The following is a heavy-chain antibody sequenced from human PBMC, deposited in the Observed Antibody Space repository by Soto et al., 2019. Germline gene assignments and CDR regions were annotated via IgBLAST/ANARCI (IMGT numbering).Heavy chain of an antibody. V-gene: IGHV3-7*01. D-gene: IGHD1-7*01. J-gene: IGHJ5*02. CDR1: GFTFSDFW. Sequence: LRLSCAASGFTFSDFWMSWVRQAPGKGLEWVANIKEDGSEKYYVDPVKGRFTISRDNAKNPLYLQMNSLRAEDTAVYYCVNWNYLSTCGQGTLVPVSS. CDR3: VNWNYLST. CDR2: IKEDGSEK.